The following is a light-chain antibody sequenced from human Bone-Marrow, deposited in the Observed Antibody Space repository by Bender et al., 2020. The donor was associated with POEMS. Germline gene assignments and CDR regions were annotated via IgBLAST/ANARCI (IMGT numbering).Light chain of an antibody. CDR1: SSNIGTNT. CDR3: SSYAGGTTLI. CDR2: SNY. Sequence: QSVLTQPPSASGTPGQRVTMSCSGSSSNIGTNTGNWFQQVPGTAPKVVYSNYQRPSGVPARFSGSKSGTSASLAISDIQSEDEGDYYCSSYAGGTTLIFGGGTKLTVL. J-gene: IGLJ2*01. V-gene: IGLV1-44*01.